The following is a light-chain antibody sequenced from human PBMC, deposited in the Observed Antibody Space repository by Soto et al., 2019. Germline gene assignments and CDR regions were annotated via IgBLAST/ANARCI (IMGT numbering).Light chain of an antibody. CDR3: QQYGGSPGT. CDR1: QSVRRY. CDR2: DAS. Sequence: EIVLTQSPGTLSLSPGERATLSCRASQSVRRYLDWYQQKPGQAPRLLIYDASSRVIGIPDRFSGSGSGTDCTLIISRLEPEDFAVYYCQQYGGSPGTFGQGTKVEFK. J-gene: IGKJ1*01. V-gene: IGKV3-20*01.